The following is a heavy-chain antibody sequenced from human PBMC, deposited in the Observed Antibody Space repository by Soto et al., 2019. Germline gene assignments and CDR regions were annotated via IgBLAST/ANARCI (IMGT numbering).Heavy chain of an antibody. V-gene: IGHV3-23*01. Sequence: GGSLRLSCAASGFTFSSYAMSWVRQAPGKGLEWVSAISGSGGSTYYADSVKGRFTISRDNSKNTLYLQMNSLRAEDTAVYYCAKHVLNYYGSGSSSFDYWGQGTLVTVSP. CDR2: ISGSGGST. J-gene: IGHJ4*02. D-gene: IGHD3-10*01. CDR3: AKHVLNYYGSGSSSFDY. CDR1: GFTFSSYA.